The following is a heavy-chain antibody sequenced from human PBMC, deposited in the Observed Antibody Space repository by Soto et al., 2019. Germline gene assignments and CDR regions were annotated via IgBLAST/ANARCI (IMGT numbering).Heavy chain of an antibody. D-gene: IGHD2-15*01. V-gene: IGHV1-2*04. J-gene: IGHJ6*02. CDR2: INPNSGGT. CDR1: GYTFTGYY. CDR3: ARERQVVRGFRYYGMDV. Sequence: ASVKVSCKASGYTFTGYYMHWVRQAPGQGLEWMGWINPNSGGTNYAQKFQGWVTMTRDTSISTAYMELSRLRSDDTAVYYCARERQVVRGFRYYGMDVWGQGTTVTVSS.